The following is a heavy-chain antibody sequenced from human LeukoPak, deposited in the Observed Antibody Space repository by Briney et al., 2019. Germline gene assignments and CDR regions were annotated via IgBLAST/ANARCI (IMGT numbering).Heavy chain of an antibody. V-gene: IGHV5-51*01. CDR1: GYSFTTYW. J-gene: IGHJ4*02. CDR3: ARRHFHSSSWQNFDY. D-gene: IGHD6-13*01. Sequence: GESLKISCKGSGYSFTTYWIAWVRQMPGKGLEWMGIIYPGDSETRYSPSFQGQDTISADKSISTAYLQWSSLKASDTAMYYCARRHFHSSSWQNFDYWGQGTLVTVSS. CDR2: IYPGDSET.